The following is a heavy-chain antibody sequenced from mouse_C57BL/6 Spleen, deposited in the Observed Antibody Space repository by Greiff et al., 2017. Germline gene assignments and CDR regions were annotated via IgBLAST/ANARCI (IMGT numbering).Heavy chain of an antibody. Sequence: EVQLQESGPELVKPGASVKIPCKASGYTFTDYNMDWVKQSHGKSLEWIGDINPNNGGTIYNQKFKGKATLTVDKSSSTAYMELHSLTSEDTAVDYCARSRYCGSSDYFDYWGQGTTLTVSS. CDR3: ARSRYCGSSDYFDY. CDR2: INPNNGGT. CDR1: GYTFTDYN. J-gene: IGHJ2*01. D-gene: IGHD1-1*01. V-gene: IGHV1-18*01.